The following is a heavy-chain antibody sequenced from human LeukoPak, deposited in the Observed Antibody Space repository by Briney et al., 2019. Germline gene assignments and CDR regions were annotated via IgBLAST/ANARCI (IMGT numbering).Heavy chain of an antibody. CDR3: ARGLLDGYTHPAAFDI. CDR1: GGSFSGYY. CDR2: INHSGST. Sequence: PSETLSLTCAVYGGSFSGYYWSWIRRPPGKGLEWIGEINHSGSTNYNPSLKSRVTISVDTSKNQFSLKLSSVTAADTAVYYCARGLLDGYTHPAAFDIWGQGTMVTVSS. D-gene: IGHD5-24*01. V-gene: IGHV4-34*01. J-gene: IGHJ3*02.